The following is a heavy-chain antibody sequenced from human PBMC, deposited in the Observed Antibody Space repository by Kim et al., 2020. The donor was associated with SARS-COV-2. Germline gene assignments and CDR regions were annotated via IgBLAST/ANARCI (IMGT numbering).Heavy chain of an antibody. CDR2: IIPIFGTA. D-gene: IGHD3-22*01. V-gene: IGHV1-69*13. Sequence: SVKVSCKASGGTFSSYAISWVRQAPGQGLEWMGGIIPIFGTANYAQKFQGRVTITADESTSTAYMELSSLRSEDTAVYYCASGGSITMIVGDWGQGTLVTVSS. J-gene: IGHJ4*02. CDR3: ASGGSITMIVGD. CDR1: GGTFSSYA.